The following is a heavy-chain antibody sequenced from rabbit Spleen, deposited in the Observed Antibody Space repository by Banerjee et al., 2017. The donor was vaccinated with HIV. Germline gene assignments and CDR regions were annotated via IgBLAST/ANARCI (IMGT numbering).Heavy chain of an antibody. CDR1: GFSFSDKDV. CDR2: IGTGTYDKP. V-gene: IGHV1S40*01. CDR3: ARDGYSSGWGVILYYFNL. D-gene: IGHD4-1*01. Sequence: QSLEESGGDLVKPGASLTLTCTASGFSFSDKDVMCWVRQAPGKGLEWIACIGTGTYDKPYYASWAKGRFTISTTSSTTVTLQMTSLTAADTAAYFCARDGYSSGWGVILYYFNLWGPGTLVTVS. J-gene: IGHJ4*01.